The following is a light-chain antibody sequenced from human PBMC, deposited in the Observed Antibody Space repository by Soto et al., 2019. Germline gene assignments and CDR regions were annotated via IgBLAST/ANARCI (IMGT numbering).Light chain of an antibody. CDR2: YDN. V-gene: IGLV1-44*01. Sequence: QSVLTQPPSASGTPGQRVTFSCSGSSSNIGSGTVNWYQQLPGTAPKLLIYYDNLRPSGVPDRISGSKSGTSASLAISGLQSDDEADYYCAAWDDSLNGRVFGTGTKVTVL. CDR3: AAWDDSLNGRV. CDR1: SSNIGSGT. J-gene: IGLJ1*01.